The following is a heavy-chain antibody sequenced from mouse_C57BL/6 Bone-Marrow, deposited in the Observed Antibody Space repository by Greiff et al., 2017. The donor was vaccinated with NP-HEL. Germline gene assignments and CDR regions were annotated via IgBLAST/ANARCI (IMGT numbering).Heavy chain of an antibody. Sequence: VQLKESGPGLVKPSQSLSLTCSVTGYSITSGYYWNWIRQFPGNKLEWMGYISYDGSNNYNPSLKNRISITRDTSKNQYYLQLNSVTTEDTATYNCARSISHYGENAMDYWGQGTSVTVSS. CDR3: ARSISHYGENAMDY. V-gene: IGHV3-6*01. J-gene: IGHJ4*01. CDR2: ISYDGSN. D-gene: IGHD1-1*01. CDR1: GYSITSGYY.